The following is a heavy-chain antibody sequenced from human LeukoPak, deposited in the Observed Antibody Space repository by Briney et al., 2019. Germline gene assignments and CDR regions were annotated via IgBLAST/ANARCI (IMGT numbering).Heavy chain of an antibody. CDR1: GFSFTSYA. Sequence: GGSLRLSCAASGFSFTSYAMHWVRQAPGKGLEWVAFIRDDGNNIHYADSVKGRFTISRDNAKNSLYLQMNSLRAEDTAVYYCARDREGYQLPQMHHYYYMDVWGKGTTVTISS. CDR2: IRDDGNNI. D-gene: IGHD2-2*01. J-gene: IGHJ6*03. V-gene: IGHV3-30*02. CDR3: ARDREGYQLPQMHHYYYMDV.